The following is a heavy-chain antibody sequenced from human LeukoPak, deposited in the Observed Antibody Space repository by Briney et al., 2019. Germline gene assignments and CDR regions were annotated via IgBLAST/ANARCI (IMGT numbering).Heavy chain of an antibody. V-gene: IGHV1-8*01. CDR1: GYTFTSYD. Sequence: ASVKVSCKASGYTFTSYDINWVRQATGQGLEWMGWMNPNSGNTGYAQKFQGRVTMTRNTSISTAYMELSSLRSEDTAVYYCARAPNYDSSGYYHDAFDIWGQGTMVTVSS. D-gene: IGHD3-22*01. J-gene: IGHJ3*02. CDR3: ARAPNYDSSGYYHDAFDI. CDR2: MNPNSGNT.